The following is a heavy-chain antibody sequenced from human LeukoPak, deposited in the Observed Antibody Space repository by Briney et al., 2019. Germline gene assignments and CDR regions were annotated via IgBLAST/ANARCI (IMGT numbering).Heavy chain of an antibody. CDR3: ARGGYSYGIVYDY. J-gene: IGHJ4*02. D-gene: IGHD5-18*01. CDR2: IYYSGST. Sequence: SETLSLICTVSGGSISSSSYYWGWIRQPPGKGLEWIGSIYYSGSTYYNPSLKSRVTISVDTSKNQFSLKLSSVTAADTAVYYCARGGYSYGIVYDYWGQGTLVTVSS. V-gene: IGHV4-39*01. CDR1: GGSISSSSYY.